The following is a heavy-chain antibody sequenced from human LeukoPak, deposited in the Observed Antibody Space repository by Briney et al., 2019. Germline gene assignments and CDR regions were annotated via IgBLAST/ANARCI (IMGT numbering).Heavy chain of an antibody. J-gene: IGHJ4*02. V-gene: IGHV4-38-2*01. CDR3: ARVDRFNPHFDH. CDR2: VYYRGST. CDR1: GYSISSGYY. Sequence: SETLSLTCAVSGYSISSGYYWGWIRQPPGKGLEWIGSVYYRGSTYYNPSLKSRVTISLDTSKNQFSLKLGSVTAADTAMFYCARVDRFNPHFDHWGQGTLVTVSS. D-gene: IGHD3-16*02.